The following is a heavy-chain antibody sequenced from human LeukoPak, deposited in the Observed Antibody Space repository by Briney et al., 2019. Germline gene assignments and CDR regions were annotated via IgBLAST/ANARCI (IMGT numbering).Heavy chain of an antibody. V-gene: IGHV4-4*07. CDR1: GGSISSYY. CDR3: ARVNSGYDSGWYYYMDV. CDR2: IYTSGNT. J-gene: IGHJ6*03. Sequence: SETLSLTCTVSGGSISSYYWSWIRQPAGKGLEWIGRIYTSGNTNYNPSLKSRVTMSVDTSKNQFSLKLSSVTAADTAVYYCARVNSGYDSGWYYYMDVWGKGTTVTISS. D-gene: IGHD5-12*01.